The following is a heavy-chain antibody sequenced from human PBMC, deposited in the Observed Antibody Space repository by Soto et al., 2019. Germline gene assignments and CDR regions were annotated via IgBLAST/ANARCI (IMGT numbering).Heavy chain of an antibody. CDR3: ARGLATLPVFAFDI. D-gene: IGHD6-6*01. Sequence: QGTLKESGPTLVKPTQTLTLTCSFSGFSLSTSGVGVGWIRQSPGKALEWLALIYWSGDEHYRPSLKSRLSIIKDTSKNHVVLIMTDMDPVATATYYCARGLATLPVFAFDIWGQGTMVTVSS. CDR2: IYWSGDE. V-gene: IGHV2-5*01. CDR1: GFSLSTSGVG. J-gene: IGHJ3*02.